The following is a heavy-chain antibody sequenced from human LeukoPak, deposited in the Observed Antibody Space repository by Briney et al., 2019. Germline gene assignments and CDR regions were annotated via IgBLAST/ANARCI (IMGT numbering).Heavy chain of an antibody. J-gene: IGHJ2*01. CDR2: IAYSGDI. D-gene: IGHD2-21*01. CDR3: AKKGDSNWYFDL. V-gene: IGHV4-59*08. CDR1: GGSISSYY. Sequence: SETLSLTCTVSGGSISSYYWIWIRQSPGKGLGWIGSIAYSGDIKYNPTLKSRATISVDTSGKQFSLNLNSVTAADTAVYYCAKKGDSNWYFDLWGRGTLVSVSS.